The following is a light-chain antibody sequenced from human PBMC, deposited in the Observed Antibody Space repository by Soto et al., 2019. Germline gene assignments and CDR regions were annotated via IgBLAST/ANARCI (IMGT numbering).Light chain of an antibody. Sequence: EIVLTQSPGTLSLSPGEGATLSCRASQSVSSSLAWYQQKRGQAPRLLIHGASRRATGIPDRFSGSGCGTDFTLTISRLEPEDFAVYYCQQYGGSPRTFGQGTKVEVK. J-gene: IGKJ1*01. V-gene: IGKV3-20*01. CDR1: QSVSSS. CDR3: QQYGGSPRT. CDR2: GAS.